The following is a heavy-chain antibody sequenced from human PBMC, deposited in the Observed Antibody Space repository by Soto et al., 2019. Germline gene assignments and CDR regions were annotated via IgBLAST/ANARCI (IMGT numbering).Heavy chain of an antibody. V-gene: IGHV3-23*01. CDR3: AHPRGYGVFDAVDI. D-gene: IGHD4-17*01. Sequence: GGSLRLSCAASGFFFSTYAMNWVRQAPGKGLEWVSAISNNGYDTYYAESVRGRFTISRDNSINTLYLQMSRLRTEDTAVYYCAHPRGYGVFDAVDIWGQGTMVTVSS. CDR1: GFFFSTYA. J-gene: IGHJ3*02. CDR2: ISNNGYDT.